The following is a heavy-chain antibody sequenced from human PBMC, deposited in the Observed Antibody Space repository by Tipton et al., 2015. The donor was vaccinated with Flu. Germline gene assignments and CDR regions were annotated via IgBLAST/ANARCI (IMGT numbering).Heavy chain of an antibody. D-gene: IGHD6-19*01. CDR1: GASISSSNYY. CDR3: ARDRGISVAGSYYFDY. CDR2: IFRTGST. Sequence: GASISSSNYYWSWIRQPAGKALEWIGRIFRTGSTNYNPSLKSRATISLDTSKNQFSLNLNSVTAADTAVYYCARDRGISVAGSYYFDYWGQGSLVTVSS. J-gene: IGHJ4*02. V-gene: IGHV4-61*02.